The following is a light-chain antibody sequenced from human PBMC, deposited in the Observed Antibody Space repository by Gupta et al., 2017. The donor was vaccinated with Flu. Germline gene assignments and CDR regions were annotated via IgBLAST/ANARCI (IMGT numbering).Light chain of an antibody. CDR2: AKN. V-gene: IGLV3-19*01. CDR1: SLRKSY. Sequence: SSELTQDPAVSVALGQTVRITCQGDSLRKSYASWYQQKPGQAPCLLIYAKNIRPSGIPDRFSGSSSGNTASLTITGAQAEDEADYYCNSRDSTDNHQAVFGGGTKLT. CDR3: NSRDSTDNHQAV. J-gene: IGLJ2*01.